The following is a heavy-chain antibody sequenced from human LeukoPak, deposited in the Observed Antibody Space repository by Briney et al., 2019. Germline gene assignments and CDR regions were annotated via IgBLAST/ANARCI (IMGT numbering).Heavy chain of an antibody. V-gene: IGHV4-31*03. J-gene: IGHJ1*01. Sequence: SETLSLTCTVSGGSISSGGNYWSWIRQHPGQGLEWIGYIYYSGSTSYNPFLKSRVNILLDTSKNQFSLKLSSVTAADTAVYYCATYNRDGYNFAFQHWGQGTLVTVSS. D-gene: IGHD5-24*01. CDR1: GGSISSGGNY. CDR2: IYYSGST. CDR3: ATYNRDGYNFAFQH.